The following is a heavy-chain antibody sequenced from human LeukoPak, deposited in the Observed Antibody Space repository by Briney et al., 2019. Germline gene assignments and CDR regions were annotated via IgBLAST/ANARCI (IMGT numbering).Heavy chain of an antibody. CDR1: GFTFTDFW. J-gene: IGHJ3*02. D-gene: IGHD2-21*01. CDR3: ATGPYSAFEM. V-gene: IGHV3-74*01. CDR2: VKGDEIST. Sequence: GGSLRLSCAASGFTFTDFWMHWVRQAPGGGLVWVSRVKGDEISTLYADSVKGRFTISRDNAKNTLYLQMNSLRAGDTALYYCATGPYSAFEMWGQGAMVTVSS.